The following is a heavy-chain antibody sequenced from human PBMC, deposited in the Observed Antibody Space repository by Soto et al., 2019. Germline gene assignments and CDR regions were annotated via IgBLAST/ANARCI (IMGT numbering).Heavy chain of an antibody. CDR3: TTDQLAVDGTAYYFDC. V-gene: IGHV3-15*01. CDR2: IQSQTDGGTT. J-gene: IGHJ4*02. D-gene: IGHD6-19*01. CDR1: GFTCTNAW. Sequence: EVQLVESGGGLAKPGESLRLSCVASGFTCTNAWLSWVRQAPGKGLGWVGRIQSQTDGGTTDYAAPVKGRFSISRDDSKKTVYLEMNSVKTEDTAVYFFTTDQLAVDGTAYYFDCWGQGTLVTVSS.